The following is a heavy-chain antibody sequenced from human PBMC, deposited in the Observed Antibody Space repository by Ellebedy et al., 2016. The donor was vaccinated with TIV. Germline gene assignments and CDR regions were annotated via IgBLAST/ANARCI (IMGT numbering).Heavy chain of an antibody. CDR1: GYTFTSYG. Sequence: AASVKVSCKASGYTFTSYGISWVRQAPGQGLEWMGWISAYNGNTNYAQKLQGRVTMTTDTSTSTAYMELRSLRSDDTAVYYCARDLGELHPETFDYWGQGTLVTVSS. CDR3: ARDLGELHPETFDY. D-gene: IGHD1-26*01. CDR2: ISAYNGNT. V-gene: IGHV1-18*04. J-gene: IGHJ4*02.